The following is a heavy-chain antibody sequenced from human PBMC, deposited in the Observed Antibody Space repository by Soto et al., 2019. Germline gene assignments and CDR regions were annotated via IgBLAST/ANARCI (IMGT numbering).Heavy chain of an antibody. CDR1: GFTFSSYS. Sequence: EVQLVESGGGLVQPGGSLRLSCAASGFTFSSYSMNWVRQAPGKGLEWVSYISSSSSTIYYADSVKGRFTISRDNAKNSLYLQMNSLRAEETAVYYCAGGAYYYDSSGLSYWGQGTLVTVSS. J-gene: IGHJ4*02. CDR3: AGGAYYYDSSGLSY. D-gene: IGHD3-22*01. V-gene: IGHV3-48*01. CDR2: ISSSSSTI.